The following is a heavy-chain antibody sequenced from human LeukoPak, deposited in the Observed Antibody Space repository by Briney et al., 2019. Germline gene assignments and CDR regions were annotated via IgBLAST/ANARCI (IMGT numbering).Heavy chain of an antibody. J-gene: IGHJ4*02. V-gene: IGHV4-34*01. CDR1: GGSFSGYY. CDR3: ARGDYYDRIDY. D-gene: IGHD3-22*01. Sequence: SETLSLTCAVYGGSFSGYYWSWIRQPPGKGLEWIGEINHSGSTNYNPSLKSRVTISVDTSKNQFSLKLSSVTAADTAVYYCARGDYYDRIDYWGQGTLVTVSS. CDR2: INHSGST.